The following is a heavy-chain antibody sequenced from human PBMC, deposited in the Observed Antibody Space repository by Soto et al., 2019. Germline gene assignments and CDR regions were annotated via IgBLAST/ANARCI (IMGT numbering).Heavy chain of an antibody. V-gene: IGHV4-59*07. Sequence: PSDTLSLTCTVSGGSISDFHWSWIRQPPGKGLAWIGYTYYSGSTNYTPSLKSRVTISVDTSKNQFSLNLRSMSPADTAVYYCARVGGLAARTFDYWGPGTLVTDS. CDR2: TYYSGST. D-gene: IGHD6-6*01. CDR3: ARVGGLAARTFDY. J-gene: IGHJ4*02. CDR1: GGSISDFH.